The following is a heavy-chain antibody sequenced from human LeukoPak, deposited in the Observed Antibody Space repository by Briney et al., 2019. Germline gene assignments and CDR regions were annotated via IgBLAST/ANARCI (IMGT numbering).Heavy chain of an antibody. Sequence: EASVKVSCKASGYTFTGYYMHWVRQAPGQGLEWMGWINPNSGGTNYAQKFQGRVTMTRDTSISTAYMELSRLRSDDTAVYYCARDGSPRIAAAGYDYWGQGTLVTVSS. CDR2: INPNSGGT. V-gene: IGHV1-2*02. D-gene: IGHD6-13*01. J-gene: IGHJ4*02. CDR3: ARDGSPRIAAAGYDY. CDR1: GYTFTGYY.